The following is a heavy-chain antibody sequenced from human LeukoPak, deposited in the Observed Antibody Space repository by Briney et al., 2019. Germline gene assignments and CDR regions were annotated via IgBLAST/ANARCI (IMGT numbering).Heavy chain of an antibody. CDR3: AREVIFGGYDKYFDY. CDR2: ISSSSSYI. V-gene: IGHV3-21*04. CDR1: GFTFSSYS. D-gene: IGHD5-12*01. Sequence: GGSLRLSCAASGFTFSSYSMNWVRQAPGKGLEWVSSISSSSSYIYYADSVRGRFTISRDNAKNSLYLQMNSLRAEDTAVYYCAREVIFGGYDKYFDYWGQGTLVTVSS. J-gene: IGHJ4*02.